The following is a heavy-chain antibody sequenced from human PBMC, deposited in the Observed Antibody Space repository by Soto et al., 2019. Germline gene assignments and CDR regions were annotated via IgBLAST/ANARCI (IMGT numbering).Heavy chain of an antibody. V-gene: IGHV3-30*18. Sequence: QVQLVESGGGVVQPGRSLRLSCAASGFTFSSYGMHWVRQAPGKGLEWVAVISYDGSNKYYADSVKGRFTISRDNSKNTLYLQMISLRAEDTAVYYCAKGSAGHYNSGTLLDWGQGTLVTVSS. J-gene: IGHJ4*02. CDR2: ISYDGSNK. CDR1: GFTFSSYG. D-gene: IGHD3-10*01. CDR3: AKGSAGHYNSGTLLD.